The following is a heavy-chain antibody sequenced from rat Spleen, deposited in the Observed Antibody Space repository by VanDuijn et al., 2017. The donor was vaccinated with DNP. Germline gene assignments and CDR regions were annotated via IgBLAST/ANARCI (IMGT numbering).Heavy chain of an antibody. CDR3: TTDNYSAPFDY. D-gene: IGHD1-8*01. CDR1: GFTFSDYA. J-gene: IGHJ2*01. CDR2: ISYDGTRT. Sequence: EVQLVEAGGDLVQPGRSLKLSCAASGFTFSDYAMAWVRQAPKKGLEWVATISYDGTRTYYRDSVKGRFTISTDNAKDTLYLQMDSLRSEDTATYYCTTDNYSAPFDYWGQGVMVTVSS. V-gene: IGHV5S10*01.